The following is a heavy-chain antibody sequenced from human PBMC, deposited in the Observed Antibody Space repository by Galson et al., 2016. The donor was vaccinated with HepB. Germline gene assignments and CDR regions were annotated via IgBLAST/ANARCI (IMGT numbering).Heavy chain of an antibody. Sequence: AEVKKPGEXLRISCKGSGYXXSNYWISWXXQMPGKGLXXMGRIDPRXSXXXXXPSLQXHVTISVYKSISTAYLQWSSLKATDTALYYFARHSXYIFGMVXXAFDIXGQGTMVTVSS. CDR3: ARHSXYIFGMVXXAFDI. D-gene: IGHD3-3*01. J-gene: IGHJ3*02. CDR2: IDPRXSXX. V-gene: IGHV5-10-1*01. CDR1: GYXXSNYW.